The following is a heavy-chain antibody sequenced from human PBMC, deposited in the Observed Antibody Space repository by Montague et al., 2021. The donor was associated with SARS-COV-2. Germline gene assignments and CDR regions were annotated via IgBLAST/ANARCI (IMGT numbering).Heavy chain of an antibody. CDR1: GASISTSTDH. J-gene: IGHJ5*02. Sequence: SETLSLTCSVSGASISTSTDHWAWIRQSPGKGLEWVGSFSYSDSTHYNPSLRSRVTISVASSKNHFSLKLNSVTAADTAIYYCARHMGHGLVSGTGANWFDLWGQGTLVTVSS. CDR3: ARHMGHGLVSGTGANWFDL. V-gene: IGHV4-39*01. CDR2: FSYSDST. D-gene: IGHD1/OR15-1a*01.